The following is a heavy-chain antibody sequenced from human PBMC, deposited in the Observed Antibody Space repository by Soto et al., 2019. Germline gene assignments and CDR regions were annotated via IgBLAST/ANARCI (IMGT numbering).Heavy chain of an antibody. CDR1: GFAFSSYW. J-gene: IGHJ5*02. V-gene: IGHV3-7*01. D-gene: IGHD2-2*01. CDR3: AGGKNTSTS. CDR2: IKQDASEK. Sequence: EVQLVESGGGLVQPGGSLRLSCAASGFAFSSYWMSWVRQAPGKGLEWVANIKQDASEKYYVDSVKGRFTISRYNSKKSLYRQMKSLRAEDTAVYYCAGGKNTSTSWGQGTLVSVSS.